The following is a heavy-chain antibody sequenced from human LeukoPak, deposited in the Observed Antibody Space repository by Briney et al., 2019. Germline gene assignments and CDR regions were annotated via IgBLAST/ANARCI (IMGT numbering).Heavy chain of an antibody. J-gene: IGHJ4*02. D-gene: IGHD5-12*01. CDR3: AKEAGYSGYDYPDY. Sequence: GGSLRLSCAASGFAFSSYAMSWVRQAPGKGLEWVSAISGSGYSTYYADSVKGRFTIYRDNSKNTLYLQMNSLRAEDTAVYYCAKEAGYSGYDYPDYWGQGTLVTVSS. CDR2: ISGSGYST. CDR1: GFAFSSYA. V-gene: IGHV3-23*01.